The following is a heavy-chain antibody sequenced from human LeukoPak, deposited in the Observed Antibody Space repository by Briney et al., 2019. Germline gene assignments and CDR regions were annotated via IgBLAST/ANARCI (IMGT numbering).Heavy chain of an antibody. V-gene: IGHV3-48*03. CDR1: GFSLNSYE. J-gene: IGHJ6*02. CDR2: ISSSAVTI. CDR3: ARGHFGLDV. D-gene: IGHD3-10*01. Sequence: GGSLRLSCAGSGFSLNSYEMNWVRQSPGGGLEWIAHISSSAVTIYYSDSVRGRFTVSRDNANNLVYLEMNSLRAEDTAVYFCARGHFGLDVWGQGTTVTVSS.